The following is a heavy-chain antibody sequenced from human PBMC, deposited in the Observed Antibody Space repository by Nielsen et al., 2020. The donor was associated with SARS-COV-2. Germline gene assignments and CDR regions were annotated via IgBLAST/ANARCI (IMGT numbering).Heavy chain of an antibody. CDR3: ARVAGTPPVSYSYFDL. J-gene: IGHJ2*01. Sequence: LSLTCAVSGGSITTYYWHWIRQAPGKGLEWVAQMSGSSSYIHYADSVKGRYTISKDSAKNSLYLQMNSLRAEDTAVYYCARVAGTPPVSYSYFDLWGRGTLVTVSS. V-gene: IGHV3-11*05. CDR1: GGSITTYY. D-gene: IGHD6-19*01. CDR2: MSGSSSYI.